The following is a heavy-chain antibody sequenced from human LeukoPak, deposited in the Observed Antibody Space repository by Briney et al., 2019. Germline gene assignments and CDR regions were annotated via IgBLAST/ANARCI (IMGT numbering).Heavy chain of an antibody. D-gene: IGHD2-15*01. CDR1: GFTFSNYW. J-gene: IGHJ6*03. CDR3: AGGQAYYFYYYMDV. CDR2: IKLDGSES. Sequence: PGGSLRLSCAASGFTFSNYWMSWVRQAPGKGLEWVANIKLDGSESYYVDSVKGRFTISRDNAKKSLYLQMNSLRAEDTAVYYCAGGQAYYFYYYMDVWGEGTTVTVSS. V-gene: IGHV3-7*01.